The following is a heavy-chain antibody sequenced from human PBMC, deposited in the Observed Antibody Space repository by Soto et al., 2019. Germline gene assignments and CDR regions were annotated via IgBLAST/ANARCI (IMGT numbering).Heavy chain of an antibody. D-gene: IGHD3-3*01. V-gene: IGHV1-24*01. CDR1: GYTLTELS. CDR3: ATPHDFWSGYLVLGY. CDR2: FDPEDGET. J-gene: IGHJ4*02. Sequence: ASVKVSCKVSGYTLTELSMHWVRQAPGKGLEWMGGFDPEDGETIYAQKFQGRVTMTEDTSTDTAYMELSSLRSEDTAVYYCATPHDFWSGYLVLGYWGQGTLVTVSS.